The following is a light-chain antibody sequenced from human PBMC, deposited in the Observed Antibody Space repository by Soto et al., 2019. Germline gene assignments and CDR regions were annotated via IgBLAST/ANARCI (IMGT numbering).Light chain of an antibody. CDR1: SSDVGSYNR. CDR3: SSYTSSNTYV. Sequence: QSALPQPPSVSGSPGHSVAISCTGTSSDVGSYNRVSWYQQPPGSAPKLMIYDVSNRPSGVPDRFSGSKSGNAASLTISGLQAEEEADYSSSSYTSSNTYVFGTGTKLTVL. V-gene: IGLV2-18*02. J-gene: IGLJ1*01. CDR2: DVS.